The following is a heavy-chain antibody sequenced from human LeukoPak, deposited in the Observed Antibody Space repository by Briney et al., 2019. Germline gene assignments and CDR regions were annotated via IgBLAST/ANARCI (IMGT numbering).Heavy chain of an antibody. J-gene: IGHJ4*02. CDR1: GGTFSSYA. V-gene: IGHV1-69*01. Sequence: SVKVSCKASGGTFSSYAISWVRQAPGQGLEWMGGIIPIFGTANYAQKFQGRVTITADESTSTAYMELSSLRSEDTAVYYCARGVVKGYCSSTSCPWELDYWGEGTLVTVSS. D-gene: IGHD2-2*01. CDR2: IIPIFGTA. CDR3: ARGVVKGYCSSTSCPWELDY.